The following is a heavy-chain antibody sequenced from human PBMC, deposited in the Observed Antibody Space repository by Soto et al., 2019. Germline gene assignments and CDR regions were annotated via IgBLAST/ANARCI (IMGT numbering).Heavy chain of an antibody. CDR1: GFTFSSYG. CDR2: IWYDGSNK. Sequence: QVQLVESGGGVVQPGRSLRLSCAASGFTFSSYGMHWVRQAPGKGLEWVAVIWYDGSNKYYADSVKGRFTISRDNSKNTLYLQMNTLRAEDTAVYYCARDPMSRGAILTGYSSSHGAFDIWGQGTLVTVSS. CDR3: ARDPMSRGAILTGYSSSHGAFDI. V-gene: IGHV3-33*01. D-gene: IGHD3-9*01. J-gene: IGHJ3*02.